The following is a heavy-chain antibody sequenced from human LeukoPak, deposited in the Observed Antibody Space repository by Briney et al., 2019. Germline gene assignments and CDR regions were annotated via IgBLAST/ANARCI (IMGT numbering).Heavy chain of an antibody. Sequence: SETLSLTCTVSGGSISSSSYYWGWIRQPPGKGLEWIGSIYHSGSTYYNPSLKSRVTISVDTSKNQFSLNLSSVTAADTAVYYCASGEDAFDIWGQGTMVTVSS. CDR3: ASGEDAFDI. CDR1: GGSISSSSYY. CDR2: IYHSGST. V-gene: IGHV4-39*07. J-gene: IGHJ3*02.